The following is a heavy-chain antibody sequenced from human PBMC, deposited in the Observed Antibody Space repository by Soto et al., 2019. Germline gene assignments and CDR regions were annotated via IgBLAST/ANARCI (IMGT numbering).Heavy chain of an antibody. CDR2: IWYDGSNK. CDR1: GFTFSSYG. D-gene: IGHD1-26*01. J-gene: IGHJ4*02. V-gene: IGHV3-33*01. Sequence: QVQLVESGGGVVQPGRPLRLSCAASGFTFSSYGMHWVRQAPGKGLEWVAVIWYDGSNKHYADPVKGRFTISRDNSKNTLSLQMNSLRAEDTAIYYCARDIDWYSNSSGFDNWGQGTLVTVSS. CDR3: ARDIDWYSNSSGFDN.